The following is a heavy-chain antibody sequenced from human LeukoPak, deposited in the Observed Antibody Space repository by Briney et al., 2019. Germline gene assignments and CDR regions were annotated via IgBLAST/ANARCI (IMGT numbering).Heavy chain of an antibody. Sequence: GGSLRLSCAASGSTFSSYAMTWVRQAPGKGLEWVSSFSFNGESTYYADSAKGRFTISRDNSKNTLYLQMNSLRAEDTAVYYCAKGGYSNGRYYYYYMDVWGEGTTVTVSS. J-gene: IGHJ6*03. CDR2: FSFNGEST. V-gene: IGHV3-23*01. CDR1: GSTFSSYA. CDR3: AKGGYSNGRYYYYYMDV. D-gene: IGHD5-18*01.